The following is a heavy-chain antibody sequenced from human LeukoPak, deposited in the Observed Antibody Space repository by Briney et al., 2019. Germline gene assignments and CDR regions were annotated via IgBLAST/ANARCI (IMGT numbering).Heavy chain of an antibody. CDR1: GFTFSSYA. D-gene: IGHD3-3*01. J-gene: IGHJ4*02. CDR2: ISASGSAT. V-gene: IGHV3-23*01. CDR3: AKGTLFGVVTSFDF. Sequence: GGSLRLSCAASGFTFSSYAMSWVRQAPGKGLEWVSAISASGSATYYADSVRGRFAISRDISKNTLFLQMSSLRTEDTAVYYCAKGTLFGVVTSFDFWGQGTLVTVSS.